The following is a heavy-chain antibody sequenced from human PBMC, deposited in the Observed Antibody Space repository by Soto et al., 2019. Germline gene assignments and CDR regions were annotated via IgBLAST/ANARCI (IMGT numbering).Heavy chain of an antibody. D-gene: IGHD6-19*01. Sequence: SVKVSWKSSVYTVTGYYMHLVRQAPGQGLEWMGWINPNSGGTNYAQKFQGWVTMTRDTSISTAYMELSRLRSDDTAVYYCARDRSIEVAGIGDKNPHYDYWGQGTQVTASS. CDR1: VYTVTGYY. V-gene: IGHV1-2*04. CDR3: ARDRSIEVAGIGDKNPHYDY. J-gene: IGHJ4*02. CDR2: INPNSGGT.